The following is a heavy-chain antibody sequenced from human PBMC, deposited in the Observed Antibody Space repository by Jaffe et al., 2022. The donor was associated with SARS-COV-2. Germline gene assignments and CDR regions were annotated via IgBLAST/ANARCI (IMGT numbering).Heavy chain of an antibody. D-gene: IGHD3-16*01. CDR1: GYTFTSYA. CDR3: ARDRPPPENPFGGVPVQSMDV. Sequence: QVQLVQSGSELKKPGASVKVSCKASGYTFTSYAMNWVRQAPGQGLEWMGWINTNTGNPTYAQGFTGRFVFSLDTSVSTAYLQISSLKAEDTAVYYCARDRPPPENPFGGVPVQSMDVWGQGTTVTVSS. J-gene: IGHJ6*02. CDR2: INTNTGNP. V-gene: IGHV7-4-1*02.